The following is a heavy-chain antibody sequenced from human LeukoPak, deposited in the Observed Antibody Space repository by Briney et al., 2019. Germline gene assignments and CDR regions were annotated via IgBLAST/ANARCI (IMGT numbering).Heavy chain of an antibody. J-gene: IGHJ4*02. V-gene: IGHV3-30-3*01. Sequence: PGGSLRLSCSASGFTFSRYAMDWVRQAPGKGLEWVAVLSYDGSYKYHADSVKGRFTISRDNSKNTLYLQMNSLRGEDTAVYYCARRFDFSSGYYDYWGQGTLVTVSS. CDR2: LSYDGSYK. CDR3: ARRFDFSSGYYDY. CDR1: GFTFSRYA. D-gene: IGHD3-3*01.